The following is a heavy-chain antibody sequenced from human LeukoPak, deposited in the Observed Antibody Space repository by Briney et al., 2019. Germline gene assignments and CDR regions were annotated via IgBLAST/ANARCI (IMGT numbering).Heavy chain of an antibody. Sequence: SETLSLTCTVSGGSISSYYWSWIRQPAGKGLEWIGRIYTSGSTNYNPSLKSQVTMSVDTSKNQFSLKLSSVTAADTAVYYCARSSFLTGYYYSFDYWGQGTLVTVSS. D-gene: IGHD3-9*01. CDR2: IYTSGST. J-gene: IGHJ4*02. CDR3: ARSSFLTGYYYSFDY. V-gene: IGHV4-4*07. CDR1: GGSISSYY.